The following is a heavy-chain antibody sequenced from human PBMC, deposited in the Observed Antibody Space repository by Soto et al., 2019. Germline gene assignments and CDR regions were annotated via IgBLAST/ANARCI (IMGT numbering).Heavy chain of an antibody. CDR3: AARYYYDSSGSLTGFDY. CDR1: GGTFSSYA. D-gene: IGHD3-22*01. CDR2: IIPIFGTA. Sequence: SVKVSCKASGGTFSSYAISWVRQAPGQGLEWMGGIIPIFGTANYAQKFQGRVTITADESTSTAYMELSSLRSEDTAVYYCAARYYYDSSGSLTGFDYWGQGTLVTVS. V-gene: IGHV1-69*13. J-gene: IGHJ4*02.